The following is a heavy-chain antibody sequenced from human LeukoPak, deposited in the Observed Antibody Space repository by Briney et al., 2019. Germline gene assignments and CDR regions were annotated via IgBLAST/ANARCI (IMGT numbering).Heavy chain of an antibody. J-gene: IGHJ6*03. V-gene: IGHV1-69*05. D-gene: IGHD3-3*01. CDR3: ARRSRDFGVVTPGYYYYMDV. CDR1: GGTFSSYA. Sequence: SVKVSCKASGGTFSSYAISWVRQAPGQGLEWMGGIIPIFGTANYAQKFQGRVTITTDESTSTAYMELSSLRSEDTAVYYCARRSRDFGVVTPGYYYYMDVWGKGTTVTVSS. CDR2: IIPIFGTA.